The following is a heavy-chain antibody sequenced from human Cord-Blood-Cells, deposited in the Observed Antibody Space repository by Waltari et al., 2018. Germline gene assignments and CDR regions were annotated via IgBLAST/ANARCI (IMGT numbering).Heavy chain of an antibody. CDR3: ARNKYGSGSYPLYNYYGMDV. CDR1: GGSCRGYA. J-gene: IGHJ6*02. V-gene: IGHV1-69*01. Sequence: QVQLVQSGAEVSQPASSVTVSCMASGGSCRGYAISWVWPAPGQWLSWVGGIIPIFGTANYEQKFQGRVTITADESTSTAYMELSSLRSEDTAVYYCARNKYGSGSYPLYNYYGMDVWGQGTTVTVSS. CDR2: IIPIFGTA. D-gene: IGHD3-10*01.